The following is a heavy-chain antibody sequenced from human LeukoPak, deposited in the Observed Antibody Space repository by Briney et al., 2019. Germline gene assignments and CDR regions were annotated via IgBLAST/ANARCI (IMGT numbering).Heavy chain of an antibody. CDR2: ISSVSTYQ. V-gene: IGHV3-21*01. Sequence: GGPLSLSCTASGFTFFHYAMNWVRQATGKGLEWVASISSVSTYQHYADSVKGRFIISRDNAKDSLFLHMSSLSVEDTAVYYCARDRNAYGDPDAFDFWGQGTVVTVSS. CDR1: GFTFFHYA. D-gene: IGHD4-17*01. J-gene: IGHJ3*01. CDR3: ARDRNAYGDPDAFDF.